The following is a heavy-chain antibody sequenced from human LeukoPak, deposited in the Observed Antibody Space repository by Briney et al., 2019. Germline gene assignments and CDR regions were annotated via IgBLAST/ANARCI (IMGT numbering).Heavy chain of an antibody. D-gene: IGHD6-13*01. J-gene: IGHJ4*02. CDR1: GFTFSDYY. Sequence: GGSLRLSCAASGFTFSDYYMSWVRQAPGKGLEWVSVVYSGGRTFYADSVKGRFTISRDNSKNTVYLQMNSLRADDTAVYYCARQAAAGLDYWGQGTLVTVSS. CDR3: ARQAAAGLDY. CDR2: VYSGGRT. V-gene: IGHV3-66*02.